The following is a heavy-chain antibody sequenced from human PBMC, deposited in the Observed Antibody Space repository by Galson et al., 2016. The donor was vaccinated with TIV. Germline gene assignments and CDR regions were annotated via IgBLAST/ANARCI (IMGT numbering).Heavy chain of an antibody. Sequence: ASGFTFSGHSMNWVRQAPGKGLEWVSSISNSGDYIYYSDSIKGRFTISRDNAKKSLYLQMHSLRAEDTSVYYCARIIGYWVGYYTMDVWGQGTTVTVSS. J-gene: IGHJ6*02. V-gene: IGHV3-21*01. CDR2: ISNSGDYI. CDR3: ARIIGYWVGYYTMDV. D-gene: IGHD2-8*02. CDR1: GFTFSGHS.